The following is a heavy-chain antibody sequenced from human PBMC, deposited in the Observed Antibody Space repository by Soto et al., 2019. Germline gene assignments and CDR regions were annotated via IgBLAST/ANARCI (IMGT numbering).Heavy chain of an antibody. J-gene: IGHJ4*02. CDR3: AGGSRPLDY. V-gene: IGHV3-53*04. CDR1: GFIVSSNY. CDR2: IYSGGNT. Sequence: EVQLVESGGGLVQPGGSLRLSCAASGFIVSSNYVTLVSQAPGRGLEWVSVIYSGGNTYYADSVKGRFTIYRHNSENTVYLQVHSLRVEDTAMYFCAGGSRPLDYWGQGTLVIVS. D-gene: IGHD3-16*01.